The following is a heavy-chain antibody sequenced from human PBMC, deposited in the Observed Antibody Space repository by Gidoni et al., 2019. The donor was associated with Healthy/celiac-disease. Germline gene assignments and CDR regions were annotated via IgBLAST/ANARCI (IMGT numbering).Heavy chain of an antibody. D-gene: IGHD3-22*01. J-gene: IGHJ6*02. V-gene: IGHV3-53*01. CDR3: AMGYYDSSGYTPYYYYYGMDV. CDR2: IYSGGST. CDR1: GFTVSSNY. Sequence: EVQLVESGGGLIQPGGSLRLSCAASGFTVSSNYMSWVRQAPGKGLEWVSVIYSGGSTYYADSVKGRFTISRDNSKNTLYLQMNSLRAEDTAVYYCAMGYYDSSGYTPYYYYYGMDVWGQGTTVTVSS.